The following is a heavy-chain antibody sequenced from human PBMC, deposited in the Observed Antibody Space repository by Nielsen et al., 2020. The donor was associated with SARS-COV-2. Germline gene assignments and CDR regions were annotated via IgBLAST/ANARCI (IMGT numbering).Heavy chain of an antibody. J-gene: IGHJ6*03. D-gene: IGHD3-10*01. CDR2: IPGSGAYT. CDR3: AKHGALEELLWFGDLDLRMDV. V-gene: IGHV3-23*01. Sequence: GESLKISCSASGLTFNSHAMTWVRQTPEKRLEWVATIPGSGAYTYYTDSVKGRFTISRDNSKNTLYLQMNSLRAEDTAVYYCAKHGALEELLWFGDLDLRMDVWGKGTTVTVSS. CDR1: GLTFNSHA.